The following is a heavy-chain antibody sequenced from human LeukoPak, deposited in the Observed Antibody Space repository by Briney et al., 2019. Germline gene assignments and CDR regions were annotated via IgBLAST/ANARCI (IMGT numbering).Heavy chain of an antibody. J-gene: IGHJ4*02. V-gene: IGHV4-59*01. CDR2: IYYSGST. Sequence: ASETLSLTCTVSGDSISSYYWSWIRQPPGKGLEWIGYIYYSGSTNYNPSLKSRVTISVDTSKNQFSLKLSSVTAADTAVYYCARGFWSGYPSGRFDYWGQGTLVTVSS. CDR1: GDSISSYY. CDR3: ARGFWSGYPSGRFDY. D-gene: IGHD3-3*01.